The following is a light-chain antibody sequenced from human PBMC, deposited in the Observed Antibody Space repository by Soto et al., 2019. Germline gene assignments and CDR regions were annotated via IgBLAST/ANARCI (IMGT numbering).Light chain of an antibody. Sequence: EIVLTQSPATLSVSPGERATLSCRASQSVSSNLAWYQQKPGQAPRLLVYGASVRATGIPARFSGSGSGTEFTFTISSLQSEDFAVYFCQQYNNWPPITFGQGTRLEIK. J-gene: IGKJ5*01. CDR3: QQYNNWPPIT. CDR2: GAS. V-gene: IGKV3D-15*01. CDR1: QSVSSN.